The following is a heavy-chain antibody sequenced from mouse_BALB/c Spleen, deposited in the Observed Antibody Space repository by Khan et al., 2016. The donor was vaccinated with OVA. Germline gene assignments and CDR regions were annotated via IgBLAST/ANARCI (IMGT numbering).Heavy chain of an antibody. V-gene: IGHV5-6*01. J-gene: IGHJ3*01. D-gene: IGHD1-1*01. CDR1: GFTFSTYG. CDR2: ISSGGSYT. Sequence: EVELVESGGDLVKPGGSLKLSCAASGFTFSTYGMSWVRQTPDKRLEWVATISSGGSYTYYPDNVKGRFTISRANAKNTLYLQMSSLKSEDTARYYCARLAYYYNSEGFAYWGQGTLVTVSA. CDR3: ARLAYYYNSEGFAY.